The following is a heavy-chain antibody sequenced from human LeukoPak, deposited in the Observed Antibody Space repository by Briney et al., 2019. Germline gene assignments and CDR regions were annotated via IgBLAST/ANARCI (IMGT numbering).Heavy chain of an antibody. CDR3: ASSTVTTFLFGY. J-gene: IGHJ4*02. CDR1: GASINSYY. CDR2: IYYSGST. Sequence: SETLSLTCTVSGASINSYYWSWIRQPPGKGLEWIGYIYYSGSTNYNPSLKSRVTISVDTSKNQFSLKLSSVTAADTAVYYCASSTVTTFLFGYWGQGTLVTVSS. D-gene: IGHD4-17*01. V-gene: IGHV4-59*01.